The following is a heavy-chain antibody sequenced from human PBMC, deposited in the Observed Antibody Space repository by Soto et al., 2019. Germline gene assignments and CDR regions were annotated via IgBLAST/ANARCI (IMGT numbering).Heavy chain of an antibody. CDR2: IYHSGST. CDR3: ASGMGEYYYYGMDV. CDR1: GGSGGSFSGYS. J-gene: IGHJ6*02. D-gene: IGHD1-26*01. Sequence: PSETLSLTCAVYGGSGGSFSGYSWSWIRQPPGKGLEWIGYIYHSGSTYYNPSLKSRVTISVDRSKNQFSLKLSSVTAADTAVYYCASGMGEYYYYGMDVWGQGTTVTVSS. V-gene: IGHV4-30-2*01.